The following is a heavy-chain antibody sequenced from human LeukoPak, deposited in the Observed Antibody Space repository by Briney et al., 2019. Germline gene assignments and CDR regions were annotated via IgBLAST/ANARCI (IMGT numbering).Heavy chain of an antibody. V-gene: IGHV3-30-3*01. D-gene: IGHD6-19*01. J-gene: IGHJ4*02. CDR2: ISYDGSNK. Sequence: QSGGSLRLSCAASGFTFSNAWMSWVRQAPGKGLEWVAVISYDGSNKYYADSVKGRFTISRDNSKNTLYLQMNSLRAEDTAVYYCARDTDSSGWYLYYFDYWGQGTLVTVSS. CDR3: ARDTDSSGWYLYYFDY. CDR1: GFTFSNAW.